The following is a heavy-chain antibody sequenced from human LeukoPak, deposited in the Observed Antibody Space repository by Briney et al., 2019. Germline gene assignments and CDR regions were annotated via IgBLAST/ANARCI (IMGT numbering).Heavy chain of an antibody. CDR3: ARDYYDSSGYYHAFDY. D-gene: IGHD3-22*01. CDR2: INSDGRST. J-gene: IGHJ4*02. Sequence: PGGSLRLSSAASGFTFSSYWMHWVRHAPGKGLVWVSRINSDGRSTIYAGSVKGRFTISRDNAKNTLYLQMNSLGAEDTAVYYCARDYYDSSGYYHAFDYWGQGTLVTVSS. CDR1: GFTFSSYW. V-gene: IGHV3-74*01.